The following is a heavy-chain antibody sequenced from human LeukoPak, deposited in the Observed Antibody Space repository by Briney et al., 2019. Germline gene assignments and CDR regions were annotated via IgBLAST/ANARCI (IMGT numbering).Heavy chain of an antibody. CDR2: ISPYNGNT. CDR3: AICDPSPLYYYYFMDI. Sequence: GASVKVSCKASGYTFTSYGISWVRQAPGQGLEWMGWISPYNGNTDYSQKLQGRVTMTTDTSTSTAYMELSSLTSEDTAVYYCAICDPSPLYYYYFMDIWGKGTTVTVSS. V-gene: IGHV1-18*01. CDR1: GYTFTSYG. D-gene: IGHD2-21*02. J-gene: IGHJ6*03.